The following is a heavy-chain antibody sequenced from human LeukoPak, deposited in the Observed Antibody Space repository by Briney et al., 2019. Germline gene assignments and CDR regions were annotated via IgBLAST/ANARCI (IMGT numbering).Heavy chain of an antibody. CDR2: IYSGGST. CDR1: GFTVSSNY. D-gene: IGHD2-2*01. CDR3: AVLPAAKRRRWFDP. J-gene: IGHJ5*02. Sequence: GGSLRLPCAASGFTVSSNYRSWVRQAPGKGLEWVSVIYSGGSTYYADSVKGRFTISRDNSKNTLYLQMNSLRAEDTAVYYCAVLPAAKRRRWFDPWGQGTLVTVSS. V-gene: IGHV3-53*01.